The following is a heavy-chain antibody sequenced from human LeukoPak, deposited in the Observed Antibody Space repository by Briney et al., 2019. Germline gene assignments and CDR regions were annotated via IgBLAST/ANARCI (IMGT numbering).Heavy chain of an antibody. CDR3: AREDGAGSSNWYVPYYYYYYMDV. Sequence: PSETLSLTCTVSGGSISSGSYYWSWIRQPAGTGLEWIGRIYTSGSTNYNPSLKSRVTISVDTSKNQFSLKLSSVTAADTAVYYCAREDGAGSSNWYVPYYYYYYMDVWGKGTTVTVSS. CDR1: GGSISSGSYY. D-gene: IGHD6-13*01. V-gene: IGHV4-61*02. CDR2: IYTSGST. J-gene: IGHJ6*03.